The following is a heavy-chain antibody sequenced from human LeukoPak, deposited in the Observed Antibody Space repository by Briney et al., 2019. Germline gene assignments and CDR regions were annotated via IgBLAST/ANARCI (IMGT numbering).Heavy chain of an antibody. J-gene: IGHJ4*02. D-gene: IGHD5-12*01. V-gene: IGHV3-23*01. CDR1: GFTFSSYA. CDR3: AKEAGYSGYDFPDF. Sequence: GGSLRLSCAASGFTFSSYAMSWVRQAPGKGPEWVSAISGSAYSTYYADSVKGRFTIPRDNSKNTLYLQMNSLRAEDTAVYYCAKEAGYSGYDFPDFWGQGTLVTVSS. CDR2: ISGSAYST.